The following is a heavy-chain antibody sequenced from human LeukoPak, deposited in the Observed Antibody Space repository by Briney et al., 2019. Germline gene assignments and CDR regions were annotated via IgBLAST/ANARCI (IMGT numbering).Heavy chain of an antibody. Sequence: PSETLSLTCTVSGGSISSGDYYWSWTRQPPGKGLEWIGYIYYSGSTYYNPSLKSRVTISVDTSKNQFSLKLSSVTAADTAVYYCARVGDFWSGYYVDYWGQGTLVTVSS. J-gene: IGHJ4*02. CDR2: IYYSGST. D-gene: IGHD3-3*01. CDR3: ARVGDFWSGYYVDY. V-gene: IGHV4-30-4*01. CDR1: GGSISSGDYY.